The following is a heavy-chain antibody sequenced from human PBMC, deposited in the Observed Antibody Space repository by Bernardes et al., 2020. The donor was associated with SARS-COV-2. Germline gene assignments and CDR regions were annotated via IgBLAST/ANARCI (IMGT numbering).Heavy chain of an antibody. V-gene: IGHV1-69*02. CDR1: GGTFSNYT. CDR3: ARGPECRTVVTPYRDYCYYGMDV. D-gene: IGHD2-21*02. Sequence: SVKVSCKASGGTFSNYTIIWVRQAPGQVLEWMGRIIPILGIANYAQKFQGRVTITADKSTSTAYMELSSLRSEDTAVYYCARGPECRTVVTPYRDYCYYGMDVWGQGTTVTVSS. CDR2: IIPILGIA. J-gene: IGHJ6*02.